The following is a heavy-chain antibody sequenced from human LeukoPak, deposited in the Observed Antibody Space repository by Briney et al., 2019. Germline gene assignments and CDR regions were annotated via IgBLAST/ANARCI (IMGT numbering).Heavy chain of an antibody. CDR1: GYTLTSYY. J-gene: IGHJ4*02. V-gene: IGHV1-46*01. CDR3: ARARPPYYGSNAVSYPFDY. D-gene: IGHD3-22*01. CDR2: INPSGGST. Sequence: GASVKVSCKASGYTLTSYYMHWVRQAPGQGLEWMGVINPSGGSTSYAQKFQGRVTMTRDTSTSTVYMELSSLRSEDTAVYYCARARPPYYGSNAVSYPFDYWGQGTLVTVSS.